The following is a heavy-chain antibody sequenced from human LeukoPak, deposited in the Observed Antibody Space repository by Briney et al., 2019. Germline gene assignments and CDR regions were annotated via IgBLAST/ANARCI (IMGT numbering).Heavy chain of an antibody. CDR3: AREGGDYPEYFQH. D-gene: IGHD1-26*01. J-gene: IGHJ1*01. V-gene: IGHV3-23*01. CDR1: GFTLSNYA. CDR2: INGSGDKT. Sequence: QTGGSLRLSCAASGFTLSNYAMNWVRQAPGKGLEWVSSINGSGDKTYYADSVKGRFTISRDNSKNTLYLQMNSLRAEDTAVYYCAREGGDYPEYFQHWGQGTLVTVSS.